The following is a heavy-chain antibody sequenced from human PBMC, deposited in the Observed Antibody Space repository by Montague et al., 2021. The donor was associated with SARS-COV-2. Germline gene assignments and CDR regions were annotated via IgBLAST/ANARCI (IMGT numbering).Heavy chain of an antibody. Sequence: SETLSLTCSVSSGSIISSGYYWGWIRQPPGKELEWLGNIYYSGTTYYNPSLQSRGTISVDTSKNHLSLRLSSVTAADTAVYFCARGMIRGVTTPFDYWGQVTQVS. CDR1: SGSIISSGYY. V-gene: IGHV4-39*02. D-gene: IGHD3-10*01. CDR3: ARGMIRGVTTPFDY. J-gene: IGHJ4*02. CDR2: IYYSGTT.